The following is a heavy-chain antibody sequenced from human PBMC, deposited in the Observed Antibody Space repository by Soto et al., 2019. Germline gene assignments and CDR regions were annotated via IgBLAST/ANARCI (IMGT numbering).Heavy chain of an antibody. V-gene: IGHV1-18*01. CDR1: GYTFTSYG. J-gene: IGHJ6*02. CDR3: ATHASLPQDWVLTMVRGVMGPLYYYYGMDV. CDR2: ISAYNGNT. D-gene: IGHD3-10*01. Sequence: GASVKVSCKASGYTFTSYGISWVRQAPGQGLEWMGWISAYNGNTNYAQKLQGRVTMTTDTSTSTAYMELRSLRSDDTAVYYCATHASLPQDWVLTMVRGVMGPLYYYYGMDVWGQGTTVTVSS.